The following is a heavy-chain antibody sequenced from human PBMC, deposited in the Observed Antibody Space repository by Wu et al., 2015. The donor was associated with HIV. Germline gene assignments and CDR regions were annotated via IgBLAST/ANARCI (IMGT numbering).Heavy chain of an antibody. CDR2: FDPEDGET. D-gene: IGHD3-3*01. J-gene: IGHJ1*01. Sequence: QVQLVQSGAEVKKPGASVKVSCKVSGYTLTELSMHWVRQAPGKGLEWMGGFDPEDGETIYAQKFQGRVTMTEDTSTDTAYMELSSLRSEDTAVYYCATVSPTWSGDAEYFQHWGQGTLVTVSS. V-gene: IGHV1-24*01. CDR3: ATVSPTWSGDAEYFQH. CDR1: GYTLTELS.